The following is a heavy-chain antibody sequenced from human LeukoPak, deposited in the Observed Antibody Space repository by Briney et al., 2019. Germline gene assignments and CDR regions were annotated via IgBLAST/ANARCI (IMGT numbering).Heavy chain of an antibody. CDR1: GFTFSSYW. V-gene: IGHV3-7*01. J-gene: IGHJ6*03. Sequence: GGSLRLSCAASGFTFSSYWMSWVRQAPGKGLEWVANIKQDGSERNYVDSVKGRFTISRDNAKNSLFLQMNSLRAEDTAVYYCARDGTPGEQQPGDAYYYYYYMDVWGKGTTVTISS. CDR3: ARDGTPGEQQPGDAYYYYYYMDV. CDR2: IKQDGSER. D-gene: IGHD6-13*01.